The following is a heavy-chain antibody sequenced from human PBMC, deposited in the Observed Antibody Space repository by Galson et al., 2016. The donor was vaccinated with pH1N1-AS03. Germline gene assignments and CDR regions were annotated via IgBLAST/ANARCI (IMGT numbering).Heavy chain of an antibody. Sequence: LSCAASGFTFNRFGMHWVRQAPGKGLEWVAVIWYDGSNKYYADSVKGRFTISRDNSKNTLYLQMNSLRAEDTAVYYCARVCSSGGCFDYWGQGTLVTVSS. CDR3: ARVCSSGGCFDY. CDR1: GFTFNRFG. CDR2: IWYDGSNK. J-gene: IGHJ4*02. V-gene: IGHV3-33*01. D-gene: IGHD6-19*01.